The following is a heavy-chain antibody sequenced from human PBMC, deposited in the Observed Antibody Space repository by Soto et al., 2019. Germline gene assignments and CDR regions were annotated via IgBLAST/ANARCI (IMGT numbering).Heavy chain of an antibody. CDR2: INHSGST. J-gene: IGHJ4*02. CDR1: GGSFSGYY. V-gene: IGHV4-34*01. D-gene: IGHD6-13*01. CDR3: ARAGIVEQLVNSYFDY. Sequence: PSETLSLTCAVYGGSFSGYYWSWIRQPPGKGLEWIGEINHSGSTNYNPSLKSRVTISVDTSKNQFSLKLSSVTAADTAVYYCARAGIVEQLVNSYFDYWGQGTLVTVSS.